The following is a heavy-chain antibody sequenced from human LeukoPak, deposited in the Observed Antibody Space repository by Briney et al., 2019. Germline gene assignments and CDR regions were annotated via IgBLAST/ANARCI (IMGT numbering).Heavy chain of an antibody. CDR3: AKDLGMGTRIDF. D-gene: IGHD5-24*01. CDR1: GFTFSSYN. CDR2: ISSSSSYI. V-gene: IGHV3-21*01. J-gene: IGHJ4*02. Sequence: GGSLRLSCAASGFTFSSYNMNWVRQAPGKGLEWVSSISSSSSYIYYADSVKGRFTISRDNAKNSLYLQMNSLRAEDTAVYYCAKDLGMGTRIDFRGEGALVTVSS.